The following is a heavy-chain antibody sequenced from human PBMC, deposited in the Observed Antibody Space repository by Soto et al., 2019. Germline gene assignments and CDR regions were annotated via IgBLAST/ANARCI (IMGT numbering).Heavy chain of an antibody. J-gene: IGHJ4*02. Sequence: GGSLRLSCTASGFTFGDYAMSWLRQAPGKGLEWVGFIRSKAYGGTTDYAASVKGKFTISRDDSKSIAYLQMNSLKTEDTAVYYCVGGRYYPPYYFDYWGQGTLVTVSS. CDR1: GFTFGDYA. V-gene: IGHV3-49*03. D-gene: IGHD3-22*01. CDR3: VGGRYYPPYYFDY. CDR2: IRSKAYGGTT.